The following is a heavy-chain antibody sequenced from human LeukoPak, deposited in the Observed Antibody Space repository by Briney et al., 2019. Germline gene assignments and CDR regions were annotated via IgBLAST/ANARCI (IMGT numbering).Heavy chain of an antibody. V-gene: IGHV3-30*18. CDR1: GFTFSSYG. Sequence: GGSLRLSCAASGFTFSSYGMHWVRQAPGKGLEWVAVISYDGSNIYYADSVKGRFTISRDNSKNTLYLQMNSLRAEDTAVYYCAKGSATIHWGQGTLVTVSS. CDR3: AKGSATIH. D-gene: IGHD5-12*01. CDR2: ISYDGSNI. J-gene: IGHJ4*02.